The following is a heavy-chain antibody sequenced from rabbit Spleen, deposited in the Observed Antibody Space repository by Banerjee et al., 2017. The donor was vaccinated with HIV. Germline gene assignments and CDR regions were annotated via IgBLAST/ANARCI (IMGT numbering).Heavy chain of an antibody. V-gene: IGHV1S40*01. CDR1: RFSFSSSDY. CDR3: ARDTGTSFSTYGMDL. D-gene: IGHD7-1*01. J-gene: IGHJ6*01. CDR2: IAGSSSGST. Sequence: QSLEESGGGLVQPEGSLTLTCKASRFSFSSSDYICWVRQAPGKGLEWISCIAGSSSGSTYSATWATGRFTISKTSSTTVTLQMTSLTVADTATYFCARDTGTSFSTYGMDLWGPGTLVTVS.